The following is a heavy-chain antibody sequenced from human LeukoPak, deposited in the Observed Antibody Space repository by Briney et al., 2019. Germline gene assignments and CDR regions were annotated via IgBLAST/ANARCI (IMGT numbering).Heavy chain of an antibody. J-gene: IGHJ6*03. V-gene: IGHV3-21*01. CDR2: ISTGSSYI. Sequence: NPGGSLRLSCAASGFTFSSYSMNWVRQAPGKGLEWVPSISTGSSYIYYADSVKGRFTISRDNAKNSLYLQMNSLRAEDTAVYYCARANSDYDPYYYYYMDVWGKGTTVTVSS. CDR1: GFTFSSYS. CDR3: ARANSDYDPYYYYYMDV. D-gene: IGHD3-3*01.